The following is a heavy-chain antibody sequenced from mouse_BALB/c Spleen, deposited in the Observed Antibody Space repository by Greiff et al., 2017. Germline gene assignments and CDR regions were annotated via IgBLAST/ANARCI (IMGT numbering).Heavy chain of an antibody. CDR2: INPSTGYT. Sequence: QVQLQQSGAELAKPGASVKMSCKASGYTFTSYWMHWVKQRPGQGLEWIGYINPSTGYTEYNQKFKDKATLTADKSSSTAYMQLSSLTSEDSAVYYCARSSTTVVEDYWGQGTTLTVSS. V-gene: IGHV1-7*01. CDR3: ARSSTTVVEDY. D-gene: IGHD1-1*01. CDR1: GYTFTSYW. J-gene: IGHJ2*01.